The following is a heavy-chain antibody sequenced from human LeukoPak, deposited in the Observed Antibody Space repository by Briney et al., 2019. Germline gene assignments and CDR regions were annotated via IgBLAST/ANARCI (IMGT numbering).Heavy chain of an antibody. CDR3: ARGQYQLLIRYNWFDP. J-gene: IGHJ5*02. V-gene: IGHV4-34*01. Sequence: SETLSLTCAVFGGSFSDYYWTWIRQSSGKGLEWIGDITHSGSTTYNPSLECRVTVSVDMSKNQFSLKLNSVTAADTAVYYCARGQYQLLIRYNWFDPWGQGTLVTVSS. D-gene: IGHD2-2*01. CDR2: ITHSGST. CDR1: GGSFSDYY.